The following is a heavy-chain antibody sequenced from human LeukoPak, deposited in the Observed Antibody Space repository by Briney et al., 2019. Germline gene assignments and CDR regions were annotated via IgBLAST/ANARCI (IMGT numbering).Heavy chain of an antibody. Sequence: PGGSLRLSCTASGFTFSNFAMTWVRQAPGKGLEWVSVINDSGGGTSYADSVKGRFTVSRDNSKNTLYLQMNSLTADDTAVYYCARIQSLGSSFSSFDYWGQGTLVTVSS. CDR2: INDSGGGT. D-gene: IGHD6-13*01. V-gene: IGHV3-23*01. CDR3: ARIQSLGSSFSSFDY. J-gene: IGHJ4*02. CDR1: GFTFSNFA.